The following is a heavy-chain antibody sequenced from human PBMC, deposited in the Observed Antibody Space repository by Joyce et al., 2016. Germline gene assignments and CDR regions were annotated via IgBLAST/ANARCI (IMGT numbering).Heavy chain of an antibody. D-gene: IGHD3-10*01. V-gene: IGHV3-15*01. Sequence: EVQVAEYGGGLVKPGGSLRLACAASGFTFNVAWMTWVRQAPGKGLEWVGRIKSKTSGEPTEYAAPVKGRFTISRDDSKNTVSLQMNGLRTEDTAVYFCAADVAEVGFGELDHWGQGTLVTVSS. CDR2: IKSKTSGEPT. CDR3: AADVAEVGFGELDH. J-gene: IGHJ4*02. CDR1: GFTFNVAW.